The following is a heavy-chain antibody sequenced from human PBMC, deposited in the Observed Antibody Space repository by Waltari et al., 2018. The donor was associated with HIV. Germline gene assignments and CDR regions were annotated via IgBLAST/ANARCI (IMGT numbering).Heavy chain of an antibody. CDR2: INHSGST. J-gene: IGHJ5*02. Sequence: QVQLQQWGAGLLKPSETLSLTCAVYGGSFSGYYWSWIRQPPGKGLEWIGEINHSGSTNYNPSLKSRVTISVDTSKNQFSLKLSSVTAADTAVYYCARGGYYDSRGYGWFDPWGQGTLVTVSS. CDR1: GGSFSGYY. D-gene: IGHD3-22*01. CDR3: ARGGYYDSRGYGWFDP. V-gene: IGHV4-34*01.